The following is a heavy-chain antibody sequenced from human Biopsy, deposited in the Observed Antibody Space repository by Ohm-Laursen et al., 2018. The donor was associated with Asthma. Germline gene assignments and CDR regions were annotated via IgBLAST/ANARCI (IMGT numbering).Heavy chain of an antibody. V-gene: IGHV1-18*01. D-gene: IGHD3-10*01. Sequence: ASVKVSCKTSGYTFNSAGITWVRQAPGQGLEWMGWISVYNGNTKVAQKLQDRVTMITDTSTSTAYVELRSLRSDDTAVYFCTRAVDYSHYYGIDVWGQGTTVTVS. J-gene: IGHJ6*02. CDR1: GYTFNSAG. CDR2: ISVYNGNT. CDR3: TRAVDYSHYYGIDV.